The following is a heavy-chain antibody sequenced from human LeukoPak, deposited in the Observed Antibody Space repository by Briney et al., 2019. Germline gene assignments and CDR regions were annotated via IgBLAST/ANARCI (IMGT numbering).Heavy chain of an antibody. CDR1: GGTFSSYA. J-gene: IGHJ4*02. V-gene: IGHV1-69*05. Sequence: SVKVSCKASGGTFSSYAISWVRQAPGQGLEWMGGIIPIFGTANYAQKFQGRVTITTDESTSTAYKELSSLRSEDTAVYYCARGPPEQQLVYWGQGTLVTVSS. CDR2: IIPIFGTA. CDR3: ARGPPEQQLVY. D-gene: IGHD6-13*01.